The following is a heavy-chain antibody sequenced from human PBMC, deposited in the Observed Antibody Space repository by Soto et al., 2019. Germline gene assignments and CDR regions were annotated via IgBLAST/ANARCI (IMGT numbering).Heavy chain of an antibody. Sequence: GESLKISCKGSGYSFTSYWIGWVRQMPGKGLEWMGIIYPGDSDTRYSPSFQGQVTISADKSISTAYLQWSSLKASDTAMYYCARHPGLKMPEGIARPRSYYYYYAMDVWGQGTTVTVSS. V-gene: IGHV5-51*01. D-gene: IGHD6-6*01. CDR2: IYPGDSDT. J-gene: IGHJ6*02. CDR1: GYSFTSYW. CDR3: ARHPGLKMPEGIARPRSYYYYYAMDV.